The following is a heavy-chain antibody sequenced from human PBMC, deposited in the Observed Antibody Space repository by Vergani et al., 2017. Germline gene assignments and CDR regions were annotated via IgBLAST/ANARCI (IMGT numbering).Heavy chain of an antibody. CDR1: GFTFSSYG. Sequence: QVQLVESGGGVVQPGRSLRLSCAASGFTFSSYGMHWVRQAPGKGLEWVAVISYDGSNKYYADSVKGRFTISRDNSKKTLFLQMRSLKLEDTAVYYCAKDQRRGIAVAAAFDYWGQGTLITVSS. CDR2: ISYDGSNK. D-gene: IGHD6-19*01. J-gene: IGHJ4*02. CDR3: AKDQRRGIAVAAAFDY. V-gene: IGHV3-30*18.